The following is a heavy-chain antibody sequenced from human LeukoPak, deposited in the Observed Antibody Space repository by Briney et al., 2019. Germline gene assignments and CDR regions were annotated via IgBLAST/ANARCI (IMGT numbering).Heavy chain of an antibody. D-gene: IGHD6-6*01. CDR3: ARRGPSIAALDY. Sequence: PSETLSLTCAVYGGSFSGYYWSWIRQPPGKGLEWIGEINHSGSTNYNPSLKSRVTISVDTSKNQFSLKLSSVTAADTAVYYCARRGPSIAALDYWGQGTLVTVSS. CDR1: GGSFSGYY. J-gene: IGHJ4*02. CDR2: INHSGST. V-gene: IGHV4-34*01.